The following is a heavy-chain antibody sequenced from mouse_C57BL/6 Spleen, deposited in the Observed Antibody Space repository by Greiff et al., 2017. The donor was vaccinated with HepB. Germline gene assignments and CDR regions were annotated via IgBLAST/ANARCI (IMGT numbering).Heavy chain of an antibody. CDR1: GYTFTDYY. Sequence: EVQLQQSGPELVKPGASVKISCKASGYTFTDYYMNWVKQSHGKSLEWIGDINPNNGGTSYNQKFKGKATLTVDKSSSTAYMELRSLTSEDSAVYYCARGPINGYFDVWGTGTTVTVSS. CDR2: INPNNGGT. J-gene: IGHJ1*03. CDR3: ARGPINGYFDV. D-gene: IGHD1-1*01. V-gene: IGHV1-26*01.